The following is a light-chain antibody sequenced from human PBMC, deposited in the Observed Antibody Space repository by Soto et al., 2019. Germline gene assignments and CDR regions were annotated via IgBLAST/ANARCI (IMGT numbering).Light chain of an antibody. CDR1: SSDVGGYNY. CDR3: CSYAGSYTYV. J-gene: IGLJ1*01. CDR2: DVT. Sequence: QSALTQPPSASGSPGQSVTISCTGTSSDVGGYNYVSWYQHHPGKAPKLMIYDVTKRPSGVRDRFSASKSGNTASLTISGLQAEDEADYYCCSYAGSYTYVFGTGTKV. V-gene: IGLV2-11*01.